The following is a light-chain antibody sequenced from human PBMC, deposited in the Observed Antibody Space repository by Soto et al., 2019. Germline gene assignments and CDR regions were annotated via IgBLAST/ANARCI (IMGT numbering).Light chain of an antibody. V-gene: IGKV1-5*03. CDR3: QQYNSYSTWP. Sequence: DIQMTQSPSTLSASVGDRVTITCRASQSISTWLAWYQQEPGKAPKLLIHKASSLQSGVPSRFSCSGSGTDFTLTISSLQPEDFATYFCQQYNSYSTWPFGQGTKVDIK. J-gene: IGKJ1*01. CDR2: KAS. CDR1: QSISTW.